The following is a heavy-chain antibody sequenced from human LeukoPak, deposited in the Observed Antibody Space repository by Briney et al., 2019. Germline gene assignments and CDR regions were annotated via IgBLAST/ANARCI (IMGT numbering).Heavy chain of an antibody. CDR3: ARDDYGARQYYYGMDV. CDR1: GFTFSSYW. CDR2: INSDGSST. Sequence: GGSLRLSCAASGFTFSSYWMHWVRQAPGKGLVWVSRINSDGSSTSYVDSVTGRFTISRDNAKNTLYLQMNSLRAEDTAVYYCARDDYGARQYYYGMDVWGQGTTVTVSS. D-gene: IGHD4-17*01. V-gene: IGHV3-74*01. J-gene: IGHJ6*02.